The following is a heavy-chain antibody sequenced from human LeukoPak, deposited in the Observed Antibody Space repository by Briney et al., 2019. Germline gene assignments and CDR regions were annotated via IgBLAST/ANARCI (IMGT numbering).Heavy chain of an antibody. CDR3: ARPHYDILTGYYDDAFDI. Sequence: PGGSLRLPCAASGFTFSSYSMNWVRQAPGKGLEWVSYISSSSSTIYYADSVKGRFTISRDNAKNSLYLQMNSLRAEDTAVYYCARPHYDILTGYYDDAFDIWGQGTMVTVSS. CDR2: ISSSSSTI. J-gene: IGHJ3*02. V-gene: IGHV3-48*04. D-gene: IGHD3-9*01. CDR1: GFTFSSYS.